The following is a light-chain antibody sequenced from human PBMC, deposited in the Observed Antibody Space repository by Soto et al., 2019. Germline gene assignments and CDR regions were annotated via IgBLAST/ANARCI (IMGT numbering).Light chain of an antibody. CDR2: DVS. V-gene: IGKV1-33*01. J-gene: IGKJ4*01. CDR1: QDISRY. CDR3: QQYDIPPST. Sequence: DIQMTQSPASLSASVGDRVTISCQASQDISRYLNWYQHKPGRAPQLPINDVSTLETGVPSRFSATGSGTEFTLTINGLQPEDLATYYCQQYDIPPSTFGGGTKVDIK.